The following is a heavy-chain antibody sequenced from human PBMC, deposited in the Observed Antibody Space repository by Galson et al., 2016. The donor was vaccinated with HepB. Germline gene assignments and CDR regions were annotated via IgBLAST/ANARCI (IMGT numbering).Heavy chain of an antibody. J-gene: IGHJ4*02. Sequence: SLRLSCAASGFSFSNSGMSWVRQAPGRGLEWVSGITRSGGATHYADFVKGRFTISRDNSKNTLDLYMNNLTAGDTAIYYCGKHGGFDYWGQGALVTVSS. CDR1: GFSFSNSG. D-gene: IGHD3-16*01. V-gene: IGHV3-23*01. CDR2: ITRSGGAT. CDR3: GKHGGFDY.